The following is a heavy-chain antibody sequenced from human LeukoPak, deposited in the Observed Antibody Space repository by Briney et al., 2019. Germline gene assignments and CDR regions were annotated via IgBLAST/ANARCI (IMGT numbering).Heavy chain of an antibody. V-gene: IGHV3-33*01. J-gene: IGHJ6*02. CDR3: ARDRWEVVVVPAAPGMDV. Sequence: GGSLRLSCAASGFTFSSYGMHWVRQAPGKGLEWVAVIWYDGSNKYYADSVKGRFTISRDNPKNTLYLQMNSLRAEDTAVYYCARDRWEVVVVPAAPGMDVWGQGTTVTVSS. D-gene: IGHD2-2*01. CDR1: GFTFSSYG. CDR2: IWYDGSNK.